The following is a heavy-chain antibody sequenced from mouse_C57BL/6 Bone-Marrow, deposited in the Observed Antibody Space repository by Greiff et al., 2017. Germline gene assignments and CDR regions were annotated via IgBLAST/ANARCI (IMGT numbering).Heavy chain of an antibody. CDR1: GFNIKDDY. CDR2: IDPEIGDT. Sequence: EVQLQQSGAELVRPGASVKLSCTASGFNIKDDYIHWVKQRPEQGLEWIGGIDPEIGDTAYASKFQGKATITSDTSSNTAYLQLSSLTSEDTAVYYCSSFDGNYFDFWGQGTPLPVAS. V-gene: IGHV14-4*01. CDR3: SSFDGNYFDF. J-gene: IGHJ2*01. D-gene: IGHD2-3*01.